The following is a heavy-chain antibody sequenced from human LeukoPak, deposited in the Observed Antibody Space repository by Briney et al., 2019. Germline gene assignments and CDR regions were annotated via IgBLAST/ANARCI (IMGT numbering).Heavy chain of an antibody. V-gene: IGHV5-51*01. CDR3: ARAPLDSSGNHWGVWFDP. D-gene: IGHD3-22*01. CDR2: IYPGHSDT. J-gene: IGHJ5*02. Sequence: GESLKISCKGSGYSFSSYWIGWVRQMPGKGLEWMGIIYPGHSDTKYSPSFQGQVTMSADRSINTDYLQWSSLKASDTAIYYCARAPLDSSGNHWGVWFDPRGQGTLVTVSS. CDR1: GYSFSSYW.